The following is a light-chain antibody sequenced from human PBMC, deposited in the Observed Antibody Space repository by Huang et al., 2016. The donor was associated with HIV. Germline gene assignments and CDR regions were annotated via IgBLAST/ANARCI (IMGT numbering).Light chain of an antibody. Sequence: DIQMTQSPSSLSAFVGDSVTITCRASQNIDIHLNWYQQESGMAPKLLIYSTSSLHSGVPSRFTGSGSGTDFALSINGLQPKDSAIYFCQQSHTTPRVTFGPGTRIHI. CDR1: QNIDIH. V-gene: IGKV1-39*01. CDR2: STS. CDR3: QQSHTTPRVT. J-gene: IGKJ3*01.